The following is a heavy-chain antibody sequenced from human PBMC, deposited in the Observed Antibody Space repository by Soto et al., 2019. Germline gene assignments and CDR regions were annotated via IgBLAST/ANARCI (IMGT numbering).Heavy chain of an antibody. CDR2: ISSSSSTI. Sequence: PGGSLRLSCAASGFTFSSYDMNWVRQAPGKGLEWVSYISSSSSTIYYADSVKGRFTISRDNSKNTLYLQMNSLRAEDTAVYYCAIGLQQLVKNRNQRYYYYGMDVWGQGTTVTVSS. V-gene: IGHV3-48*01. CDR3: AIGLQQLVKNRNQRYYYYGMDV. CDR1: GFTFSSYD. J-gene: IGHJ6*02. D-gene: IGHD6-13*01.